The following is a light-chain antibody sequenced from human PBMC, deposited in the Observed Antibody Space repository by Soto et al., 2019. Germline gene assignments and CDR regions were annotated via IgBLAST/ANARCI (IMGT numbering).Light chain of an antibody. J-gene: IGKJ1*01. V-gene: IGKV3-20*01. CDR2: GAS. Sequence: EIVLTQSPGTLSLSPGERATLSFRASQSVSSSYLAWYQQKPGQAPRLLIYGASTRATGIPARFSGSGSGTEFTLTISSLQSEDFAVYYCQQFGGSSRTFGQGTKVDI. CDR1: QSVSSSY. CDR3: QQFGGSSRT.